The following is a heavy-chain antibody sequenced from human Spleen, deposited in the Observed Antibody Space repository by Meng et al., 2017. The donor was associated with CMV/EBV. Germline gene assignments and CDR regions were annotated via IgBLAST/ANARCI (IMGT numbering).Heavy chain of an antibody. V-gene: IGHV4-59*07. Sequence: VPLPEPGPRLGHPSHTLSLHFTVSGGSLRSSHCSWILQPPGKGLEWIGYIYYSVSTNYTPSLKSRVTISLDTSKNQFSLKLSSVTAADTSVYYCASFYGSGSHFDYWGQGTLVTVSS. J-gene: IGHJ4*02. CDR2: IYYSVST. D-gene: IGHD3-10*01. CDR1: GGSLRSSH. CDR3: ASFYGSGSHFDY.